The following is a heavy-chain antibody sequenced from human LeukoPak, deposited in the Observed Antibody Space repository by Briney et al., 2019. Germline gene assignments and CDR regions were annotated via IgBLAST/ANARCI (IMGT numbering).Heavy chain of an antibody. CDR2: SSSNGTTV. CDR3: TSASR. V-gene: IGHV3-48*03. CDR1: GLTFSTSE. J-gene: IGHJ3*01. Sequence: PGGSLRLSCAASGLTFSTSEIHWVRQTLGKGLEWLSYSSSNGTTVYYADSVKGRFTISRDNAKNSLYLQMNSLSGDDTAVYYCTSASRWGQGTLVTVSS.